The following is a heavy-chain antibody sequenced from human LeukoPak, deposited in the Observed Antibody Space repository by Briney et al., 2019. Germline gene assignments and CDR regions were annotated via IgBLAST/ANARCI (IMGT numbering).Heavy chain of an antibody. CDR3: ARAVRGRGYGLNY. Sequence: SQTLSVKCAVYGGSFRGYYWSWIRQPPGKGLEWIGEINHSGCTNHNPSLKSRVTISVDTSKNQFSLKLSSVTAADTAVYYCARAVRGRGYGLNYWGQGTLVTVSS. CDR1: GGSFRGYY. D-gene: IGHD5-18*01. V-gene: IGHV4-34*01. CDR2: INHSGCT. J-gene: IGHJ4*02.